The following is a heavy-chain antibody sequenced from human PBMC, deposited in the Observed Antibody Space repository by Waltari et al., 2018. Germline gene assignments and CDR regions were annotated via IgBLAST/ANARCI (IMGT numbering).Heavy chain of an antibody. CDR1: GFTFSSYA. CDR3: ASLYCSSTSCQYYYYYGMDV. Sequence: QVQLVESGGGVVQPGRSLRLSCAASGFTFSSYAMHWVRQPQGKGLGWVAVISYDGSNKYYADSVKGRFTISRDNSKNTLYLQMNSLRAEDTAVYYCASLYCSSTSCQYYYYYGMDVWGQGTTVTVSS. D-gene: IGHD2-2*01. J-gene: IGHJ6*02. V-gene: IGHV3-30-3*01. CDR2: ISYDGSNK.